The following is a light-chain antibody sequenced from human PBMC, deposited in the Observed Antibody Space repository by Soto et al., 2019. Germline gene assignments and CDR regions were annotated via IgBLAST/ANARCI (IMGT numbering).Light chain of an antibody. V-gene: IGKV3-20*01. Sequence: EIVLTQSPGTLSLSPGERATLSCRASQSVTSSYLAWYQKKPGQAPRLLIYGASNRANGIPDRFSGSGSGTDFTLTINNLEPEDFAVYYCQQYGSSPYTFGQGTKLEIK. CDR3: QQYGSSPYT. CDR1: QSVTSSY. CDR2: GAS. J-gene: IGKJ2*01.